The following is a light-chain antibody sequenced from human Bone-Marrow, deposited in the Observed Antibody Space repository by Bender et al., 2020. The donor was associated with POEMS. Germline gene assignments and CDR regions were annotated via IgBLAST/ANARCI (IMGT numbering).Light chain of an antibody. CDR1: NSDVGSYVA. V-gene: IGLV2-23*02. J-gene: IGLJ1*01. CDR2: EVN. CDR3: CSYAGSNRYV. Sequence: QSALSQPASVSGSPGQSLTISCTGTNSDVGSYVAVSWFQHHPGNAPKMIISEVNRRPSGISDRFSGSKSGNTASLTISGLQGGDEADYYCCSYAGSNRYVFGSGPKVTAL.